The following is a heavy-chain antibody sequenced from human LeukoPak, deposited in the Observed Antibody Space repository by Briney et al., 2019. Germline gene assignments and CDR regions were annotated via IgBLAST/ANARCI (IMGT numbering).Heavy chain of an antibody. CDR2: MNPNSGNT. Sequence: ASVTVSCKASGYTFTSYDINWVRQAAGQGLEWMGWMNPNSGNTGYAQKFQGRVTITRNTTISTAYMERSSLGSEDTAVYYFARARGPLEVLGYYYYYLDVWGKGATVTVSS. D-gene: IGHD1-7*01. V-gene: IGHV1-8*03. CDR1: GYTFTSYD. J-gene: IGHJ6*03. CDR3: ARARGPLEVLGYYYYYLDV.